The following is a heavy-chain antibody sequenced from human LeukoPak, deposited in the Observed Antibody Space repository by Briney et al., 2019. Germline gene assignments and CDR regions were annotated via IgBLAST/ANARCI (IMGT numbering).Heavy chain of an antibody. CDR1: GFTVSNNC. CDR2: IYSGGRT. J-gene: IGHJ4*02. V-gene: IGHV3-66*01. Sequence: PGGSLRLSCAAFGFTVSNNCMSWVRQAPGKGLEWVSVIYSGGRTYSADSVEGRFNIYRGSSKNTLYLQMNSLRAEYTAVYYCARDRWYCGGDCDSGGDYWGQGTLVTVSS. D-gene: IGHD2-21*02. CDR3: ARDRWYCGGDCDSGGDY.